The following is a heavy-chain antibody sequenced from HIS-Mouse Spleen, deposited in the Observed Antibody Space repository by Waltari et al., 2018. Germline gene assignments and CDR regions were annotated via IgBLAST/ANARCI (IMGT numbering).Heavy chain of an antibody. CDR3: AREIPYSSSWYDWYFDL. CDR1: GGSISSSSYY. Sequence: QLQLQESGPGLVKPSETLSLTCTVSGGSISSSSYYWGWIRQPPGKGLEWIGSIYYSGSTYYTPSLKSLFTISVDTSKNQFTLMLSSVPAADTDVYYCAREIPYSSSWYDWYFDLWGRGTLVTVSS. D-gene: IGHD6-13*01. J-gene: IGHJ2*01. CDR2: IYYSGST. V-gene: IGHV4-39*07.